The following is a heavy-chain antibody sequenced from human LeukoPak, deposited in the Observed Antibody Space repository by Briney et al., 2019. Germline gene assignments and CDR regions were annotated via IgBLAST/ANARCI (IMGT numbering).Heavy chain of an antibody. CDR1: GASTSHFY. D-gene: IGHD5-12*01. CDR3: ARSAEWLRNAFDI. V-gene: IGHV4-59*01. CDR2: MHNSGSS. Sequence: SETLSLSCTVSGASTSHFYWNWIRQPPGKGLEWIGYMHNSGSSKHSPSLKSRVTISIDTSKNQFSLQLTSVTTADTAIYYCARSAEWLRNAFDIWGQGTMVSVSS. J-gene: IGHJ3*02.